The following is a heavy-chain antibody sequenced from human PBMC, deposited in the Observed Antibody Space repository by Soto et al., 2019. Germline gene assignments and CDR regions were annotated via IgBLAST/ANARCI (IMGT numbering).Heavy chain of an antibody. CDR2: ISAYNGNT. J-gene: IGHJ4*02. Sequence: ASVKVSCKASGYTFTSYGISWVRQAPGQGLEWMGWISAYNGNTNYAQKLQGRVTMTTDTSTSTAYMELRSLRSDDTAVYYCVRDVDGSGSSRFDYWGQGTLVTVSS. D-gene: IGHD3-10*01. CDR1: GYTFTSYG. V-gene: IGHV1-18*01. CDR3: VRDVDGSGSSRFDY.